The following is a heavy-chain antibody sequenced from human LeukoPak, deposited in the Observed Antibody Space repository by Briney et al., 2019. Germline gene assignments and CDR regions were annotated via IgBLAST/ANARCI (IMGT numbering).Heavy chain of an antibody. Sequence: GGSLRLSCAASGFTFSDYSMNWVRQAPGKGLEWVSSISSTSSYMYYADSVKGRFTISRDNSKNTLYLQMGSLRAEDMAVYYCARGRDAAVASRRFDYWGQGTLVTVSS. CDR2: ISSTSSYM. D-gene: IGHD6-19*01. CDR3: ARGRDAAVASRRFDY. V-gene: IGHV3-21*01. CDR1: GFTFSDYS. J-gene: IGHJ4*02.